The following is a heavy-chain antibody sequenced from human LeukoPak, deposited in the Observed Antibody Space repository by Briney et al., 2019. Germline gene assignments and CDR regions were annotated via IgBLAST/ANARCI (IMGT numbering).Heavy chain of an antibody. CDR1: GFTFSSYW. J-gene: IGHJ4*02. CDR2: IKKDGSEK. V-gene: IGHV3-7*01. CDR3: ARDLSGVTGYTYGRGIDY. D-gene: IGHD5-18*01. Sequence: PGGSLRLSCAPSGFTFSSYWMSWVRQAPGKGLEWVANIKKDGSEKYYVDSVKGRFTISRDNAKTSLYLQMNSLRAEDTAVYYCARDLSGVTGYTYGRGIDYWGQGTLVTVSS.